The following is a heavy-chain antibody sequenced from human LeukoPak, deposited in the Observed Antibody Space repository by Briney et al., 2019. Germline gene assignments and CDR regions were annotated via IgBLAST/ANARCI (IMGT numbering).Heavy chain of an antibody. V-gene: IGHV3-11*06. CDR1: GFTFTDYY. CDR2: ISTSGSYT. Sequence: GGSLRLSCAASGFTFTDYYMSWIRQAPGKGLEWASYISTSGSYTNYADSVKGRFTISRDNARNSLYLQMNSLRAEDMAVYYCARGVAPYYYYGMDVWGQGTTVTVSS. CDR3: ARGVAPYYYYGMDV. J-gene: IGHJ6*02.